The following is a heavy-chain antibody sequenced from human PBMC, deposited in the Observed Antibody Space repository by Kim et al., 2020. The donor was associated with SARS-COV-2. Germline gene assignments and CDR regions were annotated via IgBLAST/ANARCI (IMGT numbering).Heavy chain of an antibody. V-gene: IGHV3-48*03. CDR1: GFTFSTYD. CDR2: ISSSGEFN. J-gene: IGHJ4*02. D-gene: IGHD3-10*01. Sequence: GGSLRLSCEASGFTFSTYDMNWVRQAPGKGLEWVSYISSSGEFNYYADSVKGRFTVSRDNAKNSLYLEITSLRAEDTAVYYCARDARHYGSPSNFDYWGQGTLVTVSS. CDR3: ARDARHYGSPSNFDY.